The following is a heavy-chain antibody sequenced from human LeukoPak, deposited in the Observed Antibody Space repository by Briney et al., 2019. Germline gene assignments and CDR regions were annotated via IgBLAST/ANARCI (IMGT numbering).Heavy chain of an antibody. J-gene: IGHJ4*02. CDR3: ARGLRGYSYGFRY. CDR1: GGSFSGYY. Sequence: SETLSLTCAVYGGSFSGYYWSWIRQPPGKGLEWIGEINHSGSTNYNPSLKSRVTISVDTSKSQFSLKLSSVTAADTAVYYCARGLRGYSYGFRYWGQGTLVTVSS. D-gene: IGHD5-18*01. V-gene: IGHV4-34*01. CDR2: INHSGST.